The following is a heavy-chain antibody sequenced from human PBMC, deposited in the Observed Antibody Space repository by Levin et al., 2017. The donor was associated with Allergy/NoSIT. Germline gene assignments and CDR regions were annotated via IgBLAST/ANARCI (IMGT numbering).Heavy chain of an antibody. V-gene: IGHV3-30-3*01. CDR2: ISYDGSNK. Sequence: PGGSLRLSCAASGFTFSSYAMHWVRQAPGKGLEWVAVISYDGSNKYYADSVKGRFTISRDNSKNTLYLQMNSLRAEDTAVYYCTGTMTPSYYYYGMDVWGQGTTVTVSS. CDR1: GFTFSSYA. J-gene: IGHJ6*02. D-gene: IGHD1-1*01. CDR3: TGTMTPSYYYYGMDV.